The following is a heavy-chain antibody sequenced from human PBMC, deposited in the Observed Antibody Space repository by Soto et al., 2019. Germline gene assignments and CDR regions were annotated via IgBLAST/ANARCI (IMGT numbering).Heavy chain of an antibody. CDR3: ARANEGLVTSGWFAP. V-gene: IGHV4-61*01. Sequence: SETLSLTCRVSGGSLNRGSYYWSWIRQPPGNGLEWIGYIYHNGSTKYNPSLKSRVTISVDTSKHQFSLRLSSVITADTAVYYCARANEGLVTSGWFAPWGQGNLVTVSS. J-gene: IGHJ5*02. D-gene: IGHD2-21*02. CDR2: IYHNGST. CDR1: GGSLNRGSYY.